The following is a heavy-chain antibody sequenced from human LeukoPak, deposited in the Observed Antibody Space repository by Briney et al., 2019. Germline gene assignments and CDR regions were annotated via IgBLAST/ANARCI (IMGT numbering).Heavy chain of an antibody. D-gene: IGHD6-6*01. V-gene: IGHV3-21*01. CDR1: GFTFSSYS. CDR2: ISSSSSYI. Sequence: GGSLRLSCAASGFTFSSYSMNWVRHAPGKGLEWVSSISSSSSYIYYADSVKGRFTISRDNAKNSLYLQMNSLRAEDTAVYYCARGGAARPIDQWREDTLVTVSS. CDR3: ARGGAARPIDQ. J-gene: IGHJ1*01.